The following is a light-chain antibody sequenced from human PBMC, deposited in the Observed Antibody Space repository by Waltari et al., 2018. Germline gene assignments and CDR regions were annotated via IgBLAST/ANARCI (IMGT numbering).Light chain of an antibody. CDR2: GAS. CDR3: QQYNNRPYT. V-gene: IGKV3-15*01. Sequence: EIVMTQSPATLSVSPGERATLSCRASQTLTSNLAWYQQKPGQAPRLLIYGASTRDTGIPARFSGSGSGTQFTLTISSLQSEDFVVYYCQQYNNRPYTFGQGTKLEIK. CDR1: QTLTSN. J-gene: IGKJ2*01.